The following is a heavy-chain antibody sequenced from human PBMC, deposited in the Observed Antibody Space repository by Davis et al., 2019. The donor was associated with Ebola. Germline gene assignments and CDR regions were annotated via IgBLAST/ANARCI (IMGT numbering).Heavy chain of an antibody. J-gene: IGHJ4*02. D-gene: IGHD2-2*01. CDR3: ARQGTTSWDS. CDR1: GYSFVSYW. CDR2: IYTGDSET. V-gene: IGHV5-51*01. Sequence: GESLKISCKGSGYSFVSYWIGWVRQLPGRGLEWMGIIYTGDSETRYSPSFQGQVTISADKSIRTAYLHWNSLKASDTATYYCARQGTTSWDSWGQGTLVTVSA.